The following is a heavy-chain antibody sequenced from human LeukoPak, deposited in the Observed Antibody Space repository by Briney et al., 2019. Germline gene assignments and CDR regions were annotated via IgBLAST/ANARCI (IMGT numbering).Heavy chain of an antibody. D-gene: IGHD3-9*01. V-gene: IGHV4-59*12. J-gene: IGHJ5*02. CDR1: GGSISSYY. CDR2: IYYSGST. Sequence: SETLSLTCTVSGGSISSYYWSWIRQPPGKGLEWIGYIYYSGSTNYNPSLKSRVTISVDTSKNQFSLKLSSVTAADTAVYYCARRKIRYFDWLSPVNWFDPWGQGTLVTVSS. CDR3: ARRKIRYFDWLSPVNWFDP.